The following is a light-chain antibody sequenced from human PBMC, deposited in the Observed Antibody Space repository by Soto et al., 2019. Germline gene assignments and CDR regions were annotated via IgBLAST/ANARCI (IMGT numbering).Light chain of an antibody. V-gene: IGLV2-8*01. CDR1: SSDVGDFTY. Sequence: QSVLTQPPSASGSPGQSVTISCTGTSSDVGDFTYVSWHQQHPGKAPKLLLYDFTKRPSGVPDRFSGSKSGNTASLTVSGLQTEDEADYYCSSYTGNNNVLFGAGTKVTVL. CDR3: SSYTGNNNVL. J-gene: IGLJ2*01. CDR2: DFT.